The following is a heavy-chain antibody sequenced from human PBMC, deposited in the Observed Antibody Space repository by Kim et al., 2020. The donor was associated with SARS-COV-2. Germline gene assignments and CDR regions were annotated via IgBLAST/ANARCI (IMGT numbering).Heavy chain of an antibody. D-gene: IGHD3-9*01. CDR3: ARHDTRLVKAPASYTYPMAV. V-gene: IGHV4-59*08. Sequence: SETLSLTCTVSGDTIRNYCWSWMRLPPGKGLDYIGYICYSGKTNYNPSLQRRLTMSVDSSKDQISLILNSVSATDTAVDYCARHDTRLVKAPASYTYPMAVWGQGIMVTVSS. J-gene: IGHJ6*02. CDR2: ICYSGKT. CDR1: GDTIRNYC.